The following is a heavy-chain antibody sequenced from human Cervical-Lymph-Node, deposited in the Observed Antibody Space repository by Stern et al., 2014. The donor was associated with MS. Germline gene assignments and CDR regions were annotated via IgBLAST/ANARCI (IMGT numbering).Heavy chain of an antibody. Sequence: QVTLRESGPTLVKPTQTLTLTCTFSGFSDTANGVGVGWIRQPPGKALEWLAPIYWDADTRYSPYLQSNLTITKATSQHPVVLTMPDMDPLDTATYFCADRATRVVRGVTFFDYWGQGVLVTVSS. CDR1: GFSDTANGVG. J-gene: IGHJ4*02. V-gene: IGHV2-5*02. D-gene: IGHD3-10*01. CDR2: IYWDADT. CDR3: ADRATRVVRGVTFFDY.